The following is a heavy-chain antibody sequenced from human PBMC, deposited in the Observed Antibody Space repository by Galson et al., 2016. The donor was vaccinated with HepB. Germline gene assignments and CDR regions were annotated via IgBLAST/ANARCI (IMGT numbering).Heavy chain of an antibody. CDR1: GYPLSDLS. CDR3: ARLDSGITLDD. D-gene: IGHD1-26*01. V-gene: IGHV1-24*01. J-gene: IGHJ4*02. Sequence: SVKVSCKVSGYPLSDLSMHWVRQAPGGGLEWMGGLDPRNGMIIYSEKFQHRLFLPEDTPTNTAYMELRGLSSEDKAIYSCARLDSGITLDDWGQGTLVTVSS. CDR2: LDPRNGMI.